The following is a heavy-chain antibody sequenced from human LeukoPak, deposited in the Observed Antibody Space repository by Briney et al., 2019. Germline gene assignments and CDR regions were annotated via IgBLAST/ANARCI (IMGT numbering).Heavy chain of an antibody. J-gene: IGHJ5*02. D-gene: IGHD4-17*01. CDR3: ARADYGDYDSWFDP. CDR2: IYPGDSDT. CDR1: GYSFTSYW. Sequence: GESLKISCKGSGYSFTSYWNGWVRQMPGKGLEGMGNIYPGDSDTRYSPSFQGQATTSADKSISTAYLQWSSLKASDTAMYYCARADYGDYDSWFDPWGQGTLVPVSS. V-gene: IGHV5-51*01.